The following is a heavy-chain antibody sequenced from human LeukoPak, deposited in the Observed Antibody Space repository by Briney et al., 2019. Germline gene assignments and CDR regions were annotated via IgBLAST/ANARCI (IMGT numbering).Heavy chain of an antibody. Sequence: SETVSLTCTVSGASITSDTYYWGWLRQPPGRGLEWIGSIYHSGTTYYNPSLKSRVTISVDTSKNQFSLKLSSVTAADTAVYYCARFQLEDNWFDPWGQGTLVTVSS. J-gene: IGHJ5*02. CDR3: ARFQLEDNWFDP. V-gene: IGHV4-39*07. CDR2: IYHSGTT. D-gene: IGHD1-1*01. CDR1: GASITSDTYY.